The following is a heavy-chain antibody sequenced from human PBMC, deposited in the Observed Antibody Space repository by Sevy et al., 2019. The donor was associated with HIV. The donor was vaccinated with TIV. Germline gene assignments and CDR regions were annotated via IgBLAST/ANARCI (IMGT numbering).Heavy chain of an antibody. J-gene: IGHJ4*02. V-gene: IGHV3-21*01. CDR2: ISTSSGYI. D-gene: IGHD3-16*01. CDR3: AREEVDTDRISDGGIDC. CDR1: GFTFINYN. Sequence: GGSLRLSCVASGFTFINYNMNWVRQAPGKGLEWVSSISTSSGYIYYADSVKGRFTISRDNAKNSLYLQMNSLRAEDTAVYYCAREEVDTDRISDGGIDCWGQGTLVTVSS.